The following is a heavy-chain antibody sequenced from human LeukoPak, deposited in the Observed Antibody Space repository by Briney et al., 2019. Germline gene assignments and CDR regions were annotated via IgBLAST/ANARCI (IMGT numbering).Heavy chain of an antibody. V-gene: IGHV5-51*01. CDR3: ARCLSQNNSFAH. D-gene: IGHD5/OR15-5a*01. CDR2: IYPGDSDT. CDR1: GYSFTSYW. J-gene: IGHJ5*02. Sequence: GESLKISCKGSGYSFTSYWIGWVRQIPGKGLEWMGIIYPGDSDTRYSPSFQAQVTISADKSITTPYLQWSSLKPSDTAMYYCARCLSQNNSFAHWGQGTLVTVSS.